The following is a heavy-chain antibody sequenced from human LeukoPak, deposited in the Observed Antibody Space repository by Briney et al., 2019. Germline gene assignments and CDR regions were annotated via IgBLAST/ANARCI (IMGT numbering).Heavy chain of an antibody. CDR1: GGSMRGYY. V-gene: IGHV4-59*01. CDR2: IYYSGST. D-gene: IGHD2-15*01. J-gene: IGHJ3*02. Sequence: SETLSLTCTVSGGSMRGYYWSWIRQPPGKGLEWIGYIYYSGSTNYNPSLESRVTISLDTSKNQFSLKLSSVTAADTAVYYCARDGHTGYCSGGSCYPGTFDIWGQGTMVTVSS. CDR3: ARDGHTGYCSGGSCYPGTFDI.